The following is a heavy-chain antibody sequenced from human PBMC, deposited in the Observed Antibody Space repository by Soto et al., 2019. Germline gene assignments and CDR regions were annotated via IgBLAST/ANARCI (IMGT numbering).Heavy chain of an antibody. D-gene: IGHD1-7*01. J-gene: IGHJ4*02. CDR3: ARERRGDGNAEL. CDR1: GFTVRTSR. Sequence: DVQVVESGGGLVLPGGSLRLSCAASGFTVRTSRMSWFRQAPGKGLEWVSVIYSGGNTYYADSVKGRFTISRDNSQNTLYIQMNSLSAEDTAVYYCARERRGDGNAELWGQGTLVTVSS. V-gene: IGHV3-66*01. CDR2: IYSGGNT.